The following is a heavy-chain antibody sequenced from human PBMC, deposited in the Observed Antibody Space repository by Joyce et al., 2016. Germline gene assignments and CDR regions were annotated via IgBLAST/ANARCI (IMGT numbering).Heavy chain of an antibody. CDR1: GFTVSSYS. CDR2: LSSSSSYI. Sequence: EVQLVESGGGLVKPGGSLRLYCAASGFTVSSYSMGWVRQAPGKGLELVSSLSSSSSYIKYTDSVKGRFTISRDNAKNSLYLQMNSLRVEDTAVYYCARSSYTNGIFDYWGQGTLVTVSS. D-gene: IGHD2-8*01. CDR3: ARSSYTNGIFDY. J-gene: IGHJ4*02. V-gene: IGHV3-21*01.